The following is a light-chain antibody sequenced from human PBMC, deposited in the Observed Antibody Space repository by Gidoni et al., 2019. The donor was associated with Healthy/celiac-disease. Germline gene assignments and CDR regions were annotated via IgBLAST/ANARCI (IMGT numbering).Light chain of an antibody. V-gene: IGKV1-39*01. CDR3: QQSYSTPPDT. J-gene: IGKJ2*01. CDR1: QSISSY. CDR2: AAS. Sequence: IQMTQSPSSLSASVGARVTITCRASQSISSYLNWSQQKPGKAPKLLIYAASSLQSGVPSRFSGSGSGTDFTLTISSLQPEDFAIDYCQQSYSTPPDTFGQGTKLEIK.